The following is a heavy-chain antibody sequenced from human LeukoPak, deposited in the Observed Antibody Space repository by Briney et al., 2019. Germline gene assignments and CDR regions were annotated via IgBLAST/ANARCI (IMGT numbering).Heavy chain of an antibody. CDR2: IYTSGST. D-gene: IGHD6-13*01. J-gene: IGHJ6*03. Sequence: PETLSLTCTVSGGSISSYYWSWIRQPAGKGLEWIGRIYTSGSTNYNPSLKSRVTMSVDTSKNQFSLKLSSVTAADTAVYYCAREGVGSSWLYYYYYMDVWGKGTTVTVSS. CDR1: GGSISSYY. V-gene: IGHV4-4*07. CDR3: AREGVGSSWLYYYYYMDV.